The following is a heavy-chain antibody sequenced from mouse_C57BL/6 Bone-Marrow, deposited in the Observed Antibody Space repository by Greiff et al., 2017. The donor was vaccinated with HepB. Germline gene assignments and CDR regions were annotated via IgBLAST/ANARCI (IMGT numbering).Heavy chain of an antibody. Sequence: EVQWVESGGGLVKPGGSLKLSCAASGFTFSSYAMSWVRQTPEKRLEWVATISDGGSYTYYPDNVKGRVTISRDNAKNNLYLQMSHLKSEDTAMYYCARGALYYYGSSDAMDYWGQGTSVTVSS. D-gene: IGHD1-1*01. V-gene: IGHV5-4*01. CDR1: GFTFSSYA. CDR3: ARGALYYYGSSDAMDY. CDR2: ISDGGSYT. J-gene: IGHJ4*01.